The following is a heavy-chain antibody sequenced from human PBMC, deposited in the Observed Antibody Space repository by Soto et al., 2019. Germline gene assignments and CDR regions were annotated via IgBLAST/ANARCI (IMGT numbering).Heavy chain of an antibody. CDR3: ATRITVFGLLIPPFDP. V-gene: IGHV4-34*01. CDR2: INQTGGT. Sequence: SETLSPICDVYGGSVNEYYWNWIRRPPGKGLEWMGEINQTGGTPYNPSLKSRVTMSVHTSKNQFSLRLSSVTAADTAIYYCATRITVFGLLIPPFDPWGQGTQVTVS. D-gene: IGHD3-3*01. J-gene: IGHJ5*02. CDR1: GGSVNEYY.